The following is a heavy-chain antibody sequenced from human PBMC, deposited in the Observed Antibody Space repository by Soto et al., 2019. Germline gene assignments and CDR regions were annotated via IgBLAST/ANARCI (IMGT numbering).Heavy chain of an antibody. CDR1: GFTFTSFY. V-gene: IGHV1-46*01. Sequence: ASVKVSCKASGFTFTSFYMHWVRQAPGQGPEWMGIMHPYGGSTGYAQKFQGRVTLTRDTSTRTDYMELSSLRSDDTAVYYCAILYYYDSGDYYSNYQYYGMDVWGQGATVTVSS. J-gene: IGHJ6*02. CDR3: AILYYYDSGDYYSNYQYYGMDV. D-gene: IGHD3-22*01. CDR2: MHPYGGST.